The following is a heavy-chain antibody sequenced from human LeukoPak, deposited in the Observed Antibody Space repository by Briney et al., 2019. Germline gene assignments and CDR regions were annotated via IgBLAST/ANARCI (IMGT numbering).Heavy chain of an antibody. J-gene: IGHJ5*02. D-gene: IGHD4-17*01. CDR1: GGSVSSGSYY. Sequence: SETLSLTCTVSGGSVSSGSYYWTWIRQPPGKGLEWIGFFYYSGSTNYNPSLKSRVTISVDTSKNQFSLKLSSVTAADTAVYYCARDSVTTPGWFDPWGQGTLVTVSS. CDR3: ARDSVTTPGWFDP. CDR2: FYYSGST. V-gene: IGHV4-61*01.